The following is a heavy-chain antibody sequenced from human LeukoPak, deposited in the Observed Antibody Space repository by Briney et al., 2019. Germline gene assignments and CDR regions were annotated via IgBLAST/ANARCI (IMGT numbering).Heavy chain of an antibody. V-gene: IGHV1-46*01. CDR3: ARTGLITMVRGVIITPHFDY. CDR2: INPSGGST. CDR1: GYTFTSYY. Sequence: GASVKVSCKASGYTFTSYYMYWVRQAPGQGLEWMGIINPSGGSTSYAQKFQGRVTMTRDMSTSTVYMELSSLRSEDTAVYYCARTGLITMVRGVIITPHFDYWGQGTLVTVSS. D-gene: IGHD3-10*01. J-gene: IGHJ4*02.